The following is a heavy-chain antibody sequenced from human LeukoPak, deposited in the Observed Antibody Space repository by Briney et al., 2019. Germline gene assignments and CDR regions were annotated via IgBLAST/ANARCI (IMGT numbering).Heavy chain of an antibody. V-gene: IGHV4-39*01. CDR2: IYYRGNT. CDR1: GGSISSSTYS. J-gene: IGHJ4*02. Sequence: PSETLSLTCTVSGGSISSSTYSWGWIRQPPGKGLEWIGSIYYRGNTYYNPSLKSRVTISVDTSKNQFSLNLSSVTAADTAVYYCARQRSGCSGGSCLLDYWGQGTLVTVSS. D-gene: IGHD2-15*01. CDR3: ARQRSGCSGGSCLLDY.